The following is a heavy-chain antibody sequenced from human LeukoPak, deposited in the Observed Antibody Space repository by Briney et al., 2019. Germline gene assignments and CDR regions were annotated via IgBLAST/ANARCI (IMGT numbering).Heavy chain of an antibody. CDR3: ARRLTQYDCFDP. Sequence: PSETLSLTCTVSGGSVSSGSYYWSWIRQPPGKGLEWIGYIYYSGSTNYNPSLKSRVTISVDTSKNQFSLHLSSVTPEDTAVYYCARRLTQYDCFDPWGQGILVTVSS. CDR2: IYYSGST. D-gene: IGHD2-2*01. J-gene: IGHJ5*02. CDR1: GGSVSSGSYY. V-gene: IGHV4-61*01.